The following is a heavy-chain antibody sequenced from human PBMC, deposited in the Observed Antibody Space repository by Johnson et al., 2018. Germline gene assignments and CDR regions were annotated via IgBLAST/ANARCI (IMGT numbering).Heavy chain of an antibody. Sequence: VQLQESGGGTVQPGGSLRLSCAASGFTFSIYWMHWVRQVPGKGPVWLSRINHDGSSTYADSVRGRFTISRDNTKNTVYLQMNNLRSDATAVYYCARDGCSGGTRYFKNYMDVWGKGTTVTVSS. CDR1: GFTFSIYW. D-gene: IGHD2-15*01. CDR2: INHDGSS. V-gene: IGHV3-74*03. CDR3: ARDGCSGGTRYFKNYMDV. J-gene: IGHJ6*03.